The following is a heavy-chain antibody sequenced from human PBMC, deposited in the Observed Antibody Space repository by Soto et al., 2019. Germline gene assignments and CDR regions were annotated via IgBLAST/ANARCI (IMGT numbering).Heavy chain of an antibody. CDR2: ISSSSSYI. CDR3: ARGPYDFWSGGGDY. D-gene: IGHD3-3*01. V-gene: IGHV3-21*01. J-gene: IGHJ4*02. Sequence: EVQLVESGGGLVKPGGSLRLSCAASGFTFSSYSMNWVRQAPGKGLEWVSSISSSSSYIYYADSVKGRFTISRDNAKNPLYLEMNSLGAEDTAVDYWARGPYDFWSGGGDYWGQGTLVTVSS. CDR1: GFTFSSYS.